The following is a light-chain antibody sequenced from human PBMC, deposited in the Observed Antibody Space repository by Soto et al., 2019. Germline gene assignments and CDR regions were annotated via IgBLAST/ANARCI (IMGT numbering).Light chain of an antibody. Sequence: EIVLTQSPVTLSLSPGERATLSCRASQSVSSYLAWYQQKPGQAPRLLISGASTRATGIPVRFSGSGSGTEFTLTISSLQSEDFAVYYCQQYNNWLPITFGQGTRLEIK. CDR3: QQYNNWLPIT. CDR2: GAS. V-gene: IGKV3-15*01. CDR1: QSVSSY. J-gene: IGKJ5*01.